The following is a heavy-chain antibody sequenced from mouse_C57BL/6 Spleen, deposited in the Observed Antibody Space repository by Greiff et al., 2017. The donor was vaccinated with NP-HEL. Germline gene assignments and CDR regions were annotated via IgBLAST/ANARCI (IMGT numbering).Heavy chain of an antibody. CDR3: ARHEFDYDYDGFAY. V-gene: IGHV5-9*01. Sequence: EVQGVESGGGLVKPGGSLKLSCAASGFTFSSYTMSWVRQTPEKRLEWVATISGGGGNTYYPDSVKGRFTISRDNAKNTLYLQMSSLRSEDTALYYCARHEFDYDYDGFAYGGQGTLVTVSS. J-gene: IGHJ3*01. CDR1: GFTFSSYT. CDR2: ISGGGGNT. D-gene: IGHD2-4*01.